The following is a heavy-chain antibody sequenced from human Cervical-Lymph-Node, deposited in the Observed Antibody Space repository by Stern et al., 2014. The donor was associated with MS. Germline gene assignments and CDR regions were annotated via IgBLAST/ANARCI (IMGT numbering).Heavy chain of an antibody. J-gene: IGHJ4*02. CDR1: GGSFSMGR. D-gene: IGHD6-13*01. V-gene: IGHV1-69*01. CDR2: LIPMFGTS. Sequence: QVQLGESGAEVKKPASSVKVSCKSSGGSFSMGRISWVRQAPGQGLELMGVLIPMFGTSNYAQKFQGRVTTTANASTSTAYMELTSVRSEDTAVYFCARDQGGIADSWGQGTLVIVSS. CDR3: ARDQGGIADS.